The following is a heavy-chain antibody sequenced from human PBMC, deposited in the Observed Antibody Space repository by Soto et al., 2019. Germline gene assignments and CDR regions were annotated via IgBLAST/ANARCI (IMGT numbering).Heavy chain of an antibody. CDR2: IFSGGST. CDR1: GFTVSSNY. Sequence: EVQLVESGGGLIQPGGSLRLSCAASGFTVSSNYMSWVRQAPGKGLEWVSVIFSGGSTYYADSVKGRFTISRDNSKNTXXXXXNXXXAEDTAXYYCARDRYPFDYWGQGTLVTVSS. CDR3: ARDRYPFDY. D-gene: IGHD1-26*01. J-gene: IGHJ4*02. V-gene: IGHV3-53*01.